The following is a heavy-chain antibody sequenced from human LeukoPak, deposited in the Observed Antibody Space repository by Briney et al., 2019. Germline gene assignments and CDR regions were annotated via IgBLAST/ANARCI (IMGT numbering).Heavy chain of an antibody. Sequence: SETLSLTCTVSGGSISSYYWSWIRQPPGKGLEWIGYIYNRGSTNYNPSLKSRVTISVDASKNQFSLKLRSVTAADTAVYYCARDRPGIAVAGDAFDIWGQGTMVTVSS. J-gene: IGHJ3*02. CDR3: ARDRPGIAVAGDAFDI. CDR2: IYNRGST. CDR1: GGSISSYY. V-gene: IGHV4-59*01. D-gene: IGHD6-19*01.